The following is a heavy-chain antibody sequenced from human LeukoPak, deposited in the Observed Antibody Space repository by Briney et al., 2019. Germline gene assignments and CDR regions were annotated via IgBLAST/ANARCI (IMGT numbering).Heavy chain of an antibody. V-gene: IGHV1-69*13. CDR2: IIPIFGTA. J-gene: IGHJ6*03. CDR3: ARCIVVVVAATPYYYYMDV. Sequence: SVKVSCNASGGTFSSYAISWVRQAPGQGLEWMGGIIPIFGTANYAQKFQGRVTITADESTSTAYMELSSLRSEDTAVYYCARCIVVVVAATPYYYYMDVWGKGTTVTVSS. D-gene: IGHD2-15*01. CDR1: GGTFSSYA.